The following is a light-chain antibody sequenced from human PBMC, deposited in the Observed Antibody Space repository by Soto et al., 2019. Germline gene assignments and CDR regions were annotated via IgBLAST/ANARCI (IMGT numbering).Light chain of an antibody. J-gene: IGKJ1*01. CDR3: QQYNTYRT. CDR1: QSIGNW. Sequence: DIQMTQSPSTLSASVGDRVTITCRASQSIGNWLAWYQQTRGKAPKLLIYKASSLQSGVPSRFSGSGFGTEFTLTISSLQPADIATYYCQQYNTYRTFGQGTKVEI. V-gene: IGKV1-5*03. CDR2: KAS.